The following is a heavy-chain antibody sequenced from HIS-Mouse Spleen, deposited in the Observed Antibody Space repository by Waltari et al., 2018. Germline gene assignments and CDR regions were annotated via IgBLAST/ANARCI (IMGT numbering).Heavy chain of an antibody. V-gene: IGHV4-39*07. CDR2: IYYSGRT. J-gene: IGHJ5*02. Sequence: QLQLQESGPGLVKPSETLSLTCTVSGGSISSSSYYWGWIRQPPGKGLAWIGSIYYSGRTYYNPSLKSRVTISVDTSKNQFSLKLSAVTAADTAVYYCARVSDPDWGDNWFDPWGQGTLVTVSS. D-gene: IGHD7-27*01. CDR1: GGSISSSSYY. CDR3: ARVSDPDWGDNWFDP.